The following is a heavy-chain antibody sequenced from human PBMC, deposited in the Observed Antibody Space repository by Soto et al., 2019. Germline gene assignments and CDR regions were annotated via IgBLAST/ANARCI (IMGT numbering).Heavy chain of an antibody. CDR2: VFYSGSI. Sequence: QVQLQESGPGLVKPSETLSLTCNVSGGSISSYYWSWIRQPPGKGLEWIGYVFYSGSINYNPSLKGRVTISVDTSKNQFSLKLSSVTAADTAVYYCARESPGAVVGYYYYRMDVWGQGTTVTVSS. CDR1: GGSISSYY. CDR3: ARESPGAVVGYYYYRMDV. V-gene: IGHV4-59*01. D-gene: IGHD2-15*01. J-gene: IGHJ6*02.